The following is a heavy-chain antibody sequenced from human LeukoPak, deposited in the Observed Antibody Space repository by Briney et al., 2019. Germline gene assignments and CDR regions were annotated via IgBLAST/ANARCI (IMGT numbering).Heavy chain of an antibody. CDR1: GYTFTSYY. Sequence: GASVKVSCKASGYTFTSYYMHWVRQAPGQGLEWMGIINPSGGSTSYAQKFQGRVTMTRDTSTSTVYMELSSLRSEDTAVYYCASLNTYPGPRDAFDIWGQGTMVTVSS. CDR2: INPSGGST. V-gene: IGHV1-46*01. D-gene: IGHD2-2*02. CDR3: ASLNTYPGPRDAFDI. J-gene: IGHJ3*02.